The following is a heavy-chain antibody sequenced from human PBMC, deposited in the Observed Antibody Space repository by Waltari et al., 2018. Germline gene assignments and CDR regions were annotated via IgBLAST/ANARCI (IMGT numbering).Heavy chain of an antibody. CDR3: ARSKANPEGRPFDY. J-gene: IGHJ4*02. CDR2: ITSSGDRI. V-gene: IGHV3-48*02. CDR1: GLPCSSYS. Sequence: EVQLVESGGDLVQPGGSLRLSCAASGLPCSSYSLKWVRHAPGKGLEWVSLITSSGDRIYYTDSVKGRFTISRDNAKNSLYLQMNSLRDEDTAVYYCARSKANPEGRPFDYWGQGTLVTVSS.